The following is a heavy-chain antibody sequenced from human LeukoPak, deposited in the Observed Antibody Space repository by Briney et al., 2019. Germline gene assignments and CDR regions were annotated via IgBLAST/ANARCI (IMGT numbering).Heavy chain of an antibody. CDR3: ARGGGDSSSSQDFDY. Sequence: ASVKVSCKATGYIFSNYGISWVRQAPGHGLEWMGWISSGGNTNYAPKFQDRATMTTDTSTSTAYMGLRSLRFDDTAVYYCARGGGDSSSSQDFDYWGQGTLVTVSS. CDR1: GYIFSNYG. D-gene: IGHD6-13*01. CDR2: ISSGGNT. V-gene: IGHV1-18*01. J-gene: IGHJ4*02.